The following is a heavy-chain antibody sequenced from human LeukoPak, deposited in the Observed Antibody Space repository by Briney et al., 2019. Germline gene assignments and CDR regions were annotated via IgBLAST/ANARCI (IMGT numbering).Heavy chain of an antibody. V-gene: IGHV1-46*01. CDR3: ARSFKFDP. CDR2: INPSGGST. Sequence: ASVKVSCKASGYTFTSYYMHWVRQAPGQGLEWMGIINPSGGSTSYAQKFQGRVTITADKSTSTAYMELSSLRSEDTAVYYCARSFKFDPWGQGTLVTVSS. J-gene: IGHJ5*02. CDR1: GYTFTSYY.